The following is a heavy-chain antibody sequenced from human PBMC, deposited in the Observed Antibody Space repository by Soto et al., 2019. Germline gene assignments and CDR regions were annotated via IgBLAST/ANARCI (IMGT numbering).Heavy chain of an antibody. CDR2: INPNNGGT. J-gene: IGHJ6*02. D-gene: IGHD3-10*01. Sequence: ASVKVSCKXSGYTFTGYYMHWVRQAPGQGLEWMGWINPNNGGTNYAQKFQGRVTMTRDTSISTAYMELSRLRSDDTAVYYCARDQGSGTTPYYYYGMDVWGQGTTVTVSS. CDR1: GYTFTGYY. V-gene: IGHV1-2*02. CDR3: ARDQGSGTTPYYYYGMDV.